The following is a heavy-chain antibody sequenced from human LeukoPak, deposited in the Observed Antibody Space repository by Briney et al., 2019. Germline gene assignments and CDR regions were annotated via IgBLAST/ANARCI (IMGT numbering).Heavy chain of an antibody. V-gene: IGHV3-30*18. CDR1: GFTFSSYG. J-gene: IGHJ4*02. Sequence: GGSLRLSCAASGFTFSSYGMHWVRQAPGKGLEWVAVISYDGSNKYYADSVKGRFTISRDNSKNTLYLQMNSLRAEDTAVYYCAKGGTAMVFDYWGQGTWSPSPQ. D-gene: IGHD5-18*01. CDR2: ISYDGSNK. CDR3: AKGGTAMVFDY.